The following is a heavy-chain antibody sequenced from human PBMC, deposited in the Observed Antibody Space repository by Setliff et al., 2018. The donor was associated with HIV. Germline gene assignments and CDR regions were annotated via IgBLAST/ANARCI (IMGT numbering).Heavy chain of an antibody. D-gene: IGHD2-2*01. V-gene: IGHV4-39*07. CDR1: GDSISASGPGYY. Sequence: SETLSLTCTVSGDSISASGPGYYWGWVRQPPGGGLEWIGSVYYSGSTYYNPSLKSRVTISVDTSKNQLSLRLPSVTAADTAVYYCARTHRYCSGNSCSKVSFDSWGQGALVTV. CDR3: ARTHRYCSGNSCSKVSFDS. J-gene: IGHJ4*02. CDR2: VYYSGST.